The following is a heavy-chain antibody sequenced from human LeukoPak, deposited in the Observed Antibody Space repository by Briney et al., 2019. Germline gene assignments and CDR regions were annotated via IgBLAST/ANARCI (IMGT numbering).Heavy chain of an antibody. Sequence: GGSLRLSCSASGFTFSSYWMSWVRQAPGEGLEWVAKIKQDGSAKDHVDSVKGRFTISRDNAKNLLYLQMNSLRTEDTAVYYCAKDRDDGFDIWGQGTMVSVSS. J-gene: IGHJ3*02. CDR2: IKQDGSAK. V-gene: IGHV3-7*01. CDR1: GFTFSSYW. CDR3: AKDRDDGFDI.